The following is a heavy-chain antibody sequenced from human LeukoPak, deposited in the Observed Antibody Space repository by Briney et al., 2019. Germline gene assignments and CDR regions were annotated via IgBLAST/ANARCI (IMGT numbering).Heavy chain of an antibody. CDR3: TRQVVVVAAANNLDAFAI. D-gene: IGHD2-15*01. CDR1: GFTFSGSA. V-gene: IGHV3-73*01. J-gene: IGHJ3*02. Sequence: GGSLRLSCAASGFTFSGSAMHWVRQAAGKGLEWVGRIRRKANSYATAYAASVKGRFTISRDDSKNTAYLQMNSLKTEDTAVYYCTRQVVVVAAANNLDAFAIWGQGTMVTVSS. CDR2: IRRKANSYAT.